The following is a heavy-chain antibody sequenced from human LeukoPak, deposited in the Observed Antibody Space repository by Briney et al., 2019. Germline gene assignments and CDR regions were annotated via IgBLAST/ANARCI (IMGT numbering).Heavy chain of an antibody. Sequence: SETLSLTCTVSGGSISSTNYYWGWIRQPPGKGLEWIGSIYHSGSTYYNPSLKSRVTISVDTSQNQFSLRLSSVTAADTTVYYCARQPASVTFDYWGQGTLVTVSS. CDR1: GGSISSTNYY. CDR3: ARQPASVTFDY. D-gene: IGHD4-17*01. J-gene: IGHJ4*02. CDR2: IYHSGST. V-gene: IGHV4-39*01.